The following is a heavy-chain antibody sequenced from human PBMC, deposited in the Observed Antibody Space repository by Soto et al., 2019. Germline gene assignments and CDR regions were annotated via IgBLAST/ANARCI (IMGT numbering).Heavy chain of an antibody. J-gene: IGHJ5*02. D-gene: IGHD6-13*01. CDR3: ARGLVLAAVLDP. CDR2: ISSSSSYI. V-gene: IGHV3-21*01. Sequence: EVQLVESGGGLVKPGGSLRLSCAASGFTFSSYSMNWVRQAPGKGLEWVSSISSSSSYIYYADSVKGRFTISRDNAKNSLYLQMNSLRAEDTAVYYCARGLVLAAVLDPWGQGTLVTVSS. CDR1: GFTFSSYS.